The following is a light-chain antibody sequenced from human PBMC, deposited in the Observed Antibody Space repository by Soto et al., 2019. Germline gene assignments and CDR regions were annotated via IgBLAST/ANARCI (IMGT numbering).Light chain of an antibody. CDR1: QSLVYSDGETY. Sequence: DVVMTQSPLSLPVTLGQPASISCRSNQSLVYSDGETYLNWFQHRPGQSPRRLIYKVFNGDSGVPDRFSGSGSGTDFTLEISRVEAEDIGIYYCMQGTHWPLSFGQGTRMESK. V-gene: IGKV2-30*01. CDR2: KVF. J-gene: IGKJ5*01. CDR3: MQGTHWPLS.